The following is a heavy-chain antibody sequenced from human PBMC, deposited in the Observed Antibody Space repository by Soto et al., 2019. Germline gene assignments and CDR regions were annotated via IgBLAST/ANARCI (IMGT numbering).Heavy chain of an antibody. J-gene: IGHJ4*02. V-gene: IGHV3-23*01. CDR3: AKDRDYPRDQFHY. Sequence: PGGSLRLSCTASGFTFTYYAFSWVRQAPGKVLEWVSAISANGQGIYYADSVRGRFTISRDNSKNTVFLHMDSLRAEDTAVYYCAKDRDYPRDQFHYWGQGTLVTVSS. D-gene: IGHD2-2*01. CDR2: ISANGQGI. CDR1: GFTFTYYA.